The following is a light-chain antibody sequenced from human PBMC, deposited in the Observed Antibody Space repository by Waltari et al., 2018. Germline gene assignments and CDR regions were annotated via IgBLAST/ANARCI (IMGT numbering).Light chain of an antibody. J-gene: IGLJ1*01. CDR1: SSDVGGFYF. CDR2: NVS. Sequence: QSALTQPASVSGSPGQSITISCTGTSSDVGGFYFVSWYQQHPAKAPKLIISNVSRRPSGVSYRFSGSKSGNRASLTISGLQAEDEATYYCSSYTSDYTYVFGTGTEVTV. CDR3: SSYTSDYTYV. V-gene: IGLV2-14*03.